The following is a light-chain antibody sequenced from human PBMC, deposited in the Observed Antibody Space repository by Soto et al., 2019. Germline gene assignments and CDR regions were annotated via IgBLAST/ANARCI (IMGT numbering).Light chain of an antibody. CDR3: QQYNSSPLT. V-gene: IGKV1-5*01. J-gene: IGKJ4*01. Sequence: DIQMTQSPSTLSASVGDRVTITCRANQSISSWLAWYQQKPGKASNLLIYEASSLQSGVPSRFSGSGSGAEFTLTISSLQPDDFATYYCQQYNSSPLTFGGGTKVEIK. CDR2: EAS. CDR1: QSISSW.